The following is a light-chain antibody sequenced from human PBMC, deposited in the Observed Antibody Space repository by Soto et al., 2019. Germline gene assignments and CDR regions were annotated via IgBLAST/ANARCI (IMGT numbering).Light chain of an antibody. CDR3: QQYNTYSWT. Sequence: DIAMTQSPSTLSASVGDRVTITCRASQSIGSWLAWYQQKPGKAPKLLIYKASSVESGVPSRFSGSGSGTEFILTISSLQPDDFATYYCQQYNTYSWTFGQGTKVEIK. V-gene: IGKV1-5*03. CDR2: KAS. CDR1: QSIGSW. J-gene: IGKJ1*01.